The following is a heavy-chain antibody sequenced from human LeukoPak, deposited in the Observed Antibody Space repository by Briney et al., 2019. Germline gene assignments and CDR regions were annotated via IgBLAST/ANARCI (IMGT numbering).Heavy chain of an antibody. J-gene: IGHJ5*02. CDR2: INPSGGST. CDR1: GYTFTSYY. D-gene: IGHD3-10*01. CDR3: ARDLGRFGVGP. V-gene: IGHV1-46*01. Sequence: ASVKVSCKASGYTFTSYYMHWVRQAPGQGLEWMGIINPSGGSTSYAQKFQGRVTMTRDTSTGTVYMELSSLRSEDTAVYYCARDLGRFGVGPWGQGTLVTVSS.